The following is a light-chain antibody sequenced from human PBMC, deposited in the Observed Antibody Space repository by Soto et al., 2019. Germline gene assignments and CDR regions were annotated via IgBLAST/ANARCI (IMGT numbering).Light chain of an antibody. CDR2: LEGSGTY. V-gene: IGLV4-60*02. J-gene: IGLJ2*01. CDR3: ETWDSNTRV. Sequence: QSVLTQSSSASASLGSSVKLTCTLSSGHRSYIIAWHQQQLGKAPRYMMSLEGSGTYNKGSGVPDRFSGSSSGANRYLTIYNLQLEDEADYYCETWDSNTRVFGGGTKLTVL. CDR1: SGHRSYI.